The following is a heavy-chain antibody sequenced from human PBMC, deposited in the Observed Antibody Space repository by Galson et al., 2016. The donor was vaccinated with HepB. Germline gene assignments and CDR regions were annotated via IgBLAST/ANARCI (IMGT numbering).Heavy chain of an antibody. J-gene: IGHJ4*02. Sequence: SLRLSCAASGFTFSNYWMAWIRQAPGKGLEWVVNIKQDGSEKYSVDSVKGRFTISRDNAKNSLYLQMNSLRAEDTAVYFCARLDHGTISYWGQGTLVTVSS. CDR2: IKQDGSEK. D-gene: IGHD4-17*01. CDR1: GFTFSNYW. CDR3: ARLDHGTISY. V-gene: IGHV3-7*01.